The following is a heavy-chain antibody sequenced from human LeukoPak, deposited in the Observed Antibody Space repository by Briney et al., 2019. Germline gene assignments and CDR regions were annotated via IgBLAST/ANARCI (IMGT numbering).Heavy chain of an antibody. CDR3: ARDIGVAGTFDY. CDR1: GYTFSDYY. V-gene: IGHV1-2*06. Sequence: ASVKVSCKASGYTFSDYYIHWVRQAPGQGLEWMGRINPNSGGTDYAQKFQGRVTMTRDTSISTAYMELIRLISDDTAVYYCARDIGVAGTFDYWGQGTLVTVSS. D-gene: IGHD6-19*01. J-gene: IGHJ4*02. CDR2: INPNSGGT.